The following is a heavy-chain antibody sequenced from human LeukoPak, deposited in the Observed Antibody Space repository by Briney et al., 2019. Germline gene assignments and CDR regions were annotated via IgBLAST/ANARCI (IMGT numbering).Heavy chain of an antibody. CDR2: IYYSGST. CDR3: ARGKLDAFDI. J-gene: IGHJ3*02. CDR1: GGSISSGGYY. Sequence: SETLSLTCTVSGGSISSGGYYWSWIRQPPGKGLEWIGYIYYSGSTYYNPSLKSRVTISVDTSKNQFSLKLSSVTAADTAVYYCARGKLDAFDIWGQGRMVTVSS. V-gene: IGHV4-31*03. D-gene: IGHD3-10*01.